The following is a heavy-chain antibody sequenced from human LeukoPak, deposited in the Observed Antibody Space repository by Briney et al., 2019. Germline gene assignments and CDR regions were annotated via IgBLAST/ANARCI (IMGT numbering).Heavy chain of an antibody. D-gene: IGHD6-6*01. CDR1: GFSFSGHW. J-gene: IGHJ4*02. Sequence: PVGSLRLSCTASGFSFSGHWMHWARQLPGKGLVWVSRISPTGSTTSYADSVKGRFTVSRDNAENTLYLQVNNLRAEDTAVYYCARGPNSNWSGLDFWGQGTLLTVSS. CDR3: ARGPNSNWSGLDF. V-gene: IGHV3-74*01. CDR2: ISPTGSTT.